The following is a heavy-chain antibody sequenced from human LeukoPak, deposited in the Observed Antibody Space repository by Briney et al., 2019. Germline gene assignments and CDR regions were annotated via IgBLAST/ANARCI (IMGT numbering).Heavy chain of an antibody. D-gene: IGHD6-19*01. V-gene: IGHV3-7*01. CDR1: GFTFSDYW. CDR2: IKQDGSEK. Sequence: GGSLRLSCAASGFTFSDYWMSWARQAPGKGPEWVASIKQDGSEKNYVDSVKGRSTISRDNAKNSLYLQINSLRAEDTAVYYCARRLVVAGVGDYWGQGTLVTVSS. J-gene: IGHJ4*02. CDR3: ARRLVVAGVGDY.